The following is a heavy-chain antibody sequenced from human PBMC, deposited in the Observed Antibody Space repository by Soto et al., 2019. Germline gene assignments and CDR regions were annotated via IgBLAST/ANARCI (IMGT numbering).Heavy chain of an antibody. J-gene: IGHJ6*01. CDR1: GGSFSGYY. V-gene: IGHV4-34*01. Sequence: SETLSLTCAVYGGSFSGYYWSWIRQPPGKGLEWIGEINHSGSTNYNPSLKSRVTMSVDTSKNQFSLKLSSVTAADTAVYYCARPVAGTREYYGMDVWGQGTTVNVSS. D-gene: IGHD6-19*01. CDR2: INHSGST. CDR3: ARPVAGTREYYGMDV.